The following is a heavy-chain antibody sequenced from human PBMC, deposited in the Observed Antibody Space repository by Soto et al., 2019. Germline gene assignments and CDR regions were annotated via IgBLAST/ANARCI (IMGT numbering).Heavy chain of an antibody. CDR3: ARHVGPSVLQYIAARPTYYYYGMDV. CDR2: IDPSDSYT. D-gene: IGHD6-6*01. CDR1: GYSFTSYW. V-gene: IGHV5-10-1*01. J-gene: IGHJ6*02. Sequence: PGESLKISCKGSGYSFTSYWISWVRQMPGKGLEWMGRIDPSDSYTNYSPSFQGHVTISADKSISTAYLQWSSLKASDTAMYYCARHVGPSVLQYIAARPTYYYYGMDVWGQGTTVTVSS.